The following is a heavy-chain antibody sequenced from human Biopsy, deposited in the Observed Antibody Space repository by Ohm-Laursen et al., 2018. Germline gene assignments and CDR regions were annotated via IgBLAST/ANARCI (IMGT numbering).Heavy chain of an antibody. Sequence: SSAKVSCKTSGYTFRNHGISWVRQAPGRDLEWMGWIGTWDAHTSYAQKVQGRVTLTIDTSTSTGYMELRSLRSDDTAVYYCARGGSNYPDYWGQGTLVTVSS. CDR3: ARGGSNYPDY. D-gene: IGHD3-16*01. CDR2: IGTWDAHT. CDR1: GYTFRNHG. V-gene: IGHV1-18*01. J-gene: IGHJ4*02.